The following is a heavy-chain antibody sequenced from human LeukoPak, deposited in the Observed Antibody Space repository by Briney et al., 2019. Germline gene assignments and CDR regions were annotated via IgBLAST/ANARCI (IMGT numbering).Heavy chain of an antibody. V-gene: IGHV4-34*01. D-gene: IGHD3-10*01. CDR1: GGSFSGYY. Sequence: SETLSLTCAVYGGSFSGYYWSWIRQPPGKGLEWIGEINHSGSTNYNPSLKSRVTISVDTSKNQFSLKLSSVTAADTAVYYCARHAYGSGSYFWGQGTLVTVSS. J-gene: IGHJ4*02. CDR3: ARHAYGSGSYF. CDR2: INHSGST.